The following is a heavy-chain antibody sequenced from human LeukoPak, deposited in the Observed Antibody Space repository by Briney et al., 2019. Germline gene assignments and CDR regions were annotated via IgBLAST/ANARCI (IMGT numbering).Heavy chain of an antibody. J-gene: IGHJ5*02. V-gene: IGHV1-2*02. CDR2: INPNSGGT. Sequence: VASLTVSCKASGYTFTGYYMHWVRQAPGQGLEWLGWINPNSGGTNYAQKFQDRVTMTRDTSISTAYMELSSLTSDDSAVYHCAKNFFGSGSYVLVFDPWGQGTLVTVSS. CDR1: GYTFTGYY. D-gene: IGHD3-10*01. CDR3: AKNFFGSGSYVLVFDP.